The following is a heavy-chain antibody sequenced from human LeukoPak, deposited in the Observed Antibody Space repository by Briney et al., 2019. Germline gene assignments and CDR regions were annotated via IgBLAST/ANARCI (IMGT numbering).Heavy chain of an antibody. Sequence: GGSLRLSCADSGFTFSSFEMNWVRQAPGKGLEWVSYISTSGSTTYYADSVKGRFTISRDNAKNSLYLQMNSLRAEDTAIYYCVREMGGYPFDHWGQGTLVTVSS. CDR1: GFTFSSFE. CDR3: VREMGGYPFDH. CDR2: ISTSGSTT. J-gene: IGHJ4*02. V-gene: IGHV3-48*03. D-gene: IGHD5-12*01.